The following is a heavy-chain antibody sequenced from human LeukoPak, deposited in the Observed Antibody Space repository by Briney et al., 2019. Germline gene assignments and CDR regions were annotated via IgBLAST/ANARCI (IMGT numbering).Heavy chain of an antibody. J-gene: IGHJ6*03. CDR2: ISAYNGNT. CDR3: ARGAPNYDFWSGYYTPHYYYYMDV. D-gene: IGHD3-3*01. V-gene: IGHV1-18*01. CDR1: GYTFTSYG. Sequence: ASVKVSCKASGYTFTSYGISWVRQAPGQGLEWMGWISAYNGNTNYAQKLQGRVTMTTDTSTSTAYMELRSLRSDDTAVYCCARGAPNYDFWSGYYTPHYYYYMDVWGKGTTVTVSS.